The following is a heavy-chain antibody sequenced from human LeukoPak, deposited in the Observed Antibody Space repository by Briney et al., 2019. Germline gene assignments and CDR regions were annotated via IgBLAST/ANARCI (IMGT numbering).Heavy chain of an antibody. CDR2: ISGSGSST. Sequence: GGSLRLSCAASRFSFSSYAMSWVRQAPGKGLEWVSSISGSGSSTYYADSVKDRFTISRDNSKNTLYLQMNSLRAEDTAVCYCAKVYRAHGDYHAFDVWGQGTMVTVSS. CDR1: RFSFSSYA. CDR3: AKVYRAHGDYHAFDV. J-gene: IGHJ3*01. D-gene: IGHD4-17*01. V-gene: IGHV3-23*01.